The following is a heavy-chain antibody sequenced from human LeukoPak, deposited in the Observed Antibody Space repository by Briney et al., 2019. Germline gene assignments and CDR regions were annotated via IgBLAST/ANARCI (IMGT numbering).Heavy chain of an antibody. J-gene: IGHJ2*01. V-gene: IGHV4-59*08. Sequence: PSETLSLTCTVSGGSISSYYRSWIRQPPGKGLEWIGYIYYSGSTNYNPSLKSRVTISVDMSKNQFSLKLSSVTAADTAVYYCARALAYCGGGCYPGYPPSDWYFDLWGRGTLVTVSS. CDR2: IYYSGST. D-gene: IGHD2-21*02. CDR1: GGSISSYY. CDR3: ARALAYCGGGCYPGYPPSDWYFDL.